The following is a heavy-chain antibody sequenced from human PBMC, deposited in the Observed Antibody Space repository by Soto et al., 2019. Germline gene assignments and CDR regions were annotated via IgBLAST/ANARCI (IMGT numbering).Heavy chain of an antibody. D-gene: IGHD3-22*01. CDR1: GGTFSSYA. CDR3: ARFAGVATTDRYYYDSSGLGPLDY. Sequence: QVQLVQSGAEVKKPGSSVKVSCKASGGTFSSYAISWVRQAPGQGGEWMGGIIPIWGTANYAQKFQGRVTITADESTRTAYMELRSRRSEDAAVYYCARFAGVATTDRYYYDSSGLGPLDYWGQGTLVTVSS. V-gene: IGHV1-69*01. CDR2: IIPIWGTA. J-gene: IGHJ4*02.